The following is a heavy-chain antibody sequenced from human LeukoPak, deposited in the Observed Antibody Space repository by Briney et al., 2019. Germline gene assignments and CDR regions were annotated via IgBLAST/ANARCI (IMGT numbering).Heavy chain of an antibody. J-gene: IGHJ5*02. CDR1: GFTFSSHA. V-gene: IGHV3-23*01. CDR2: MSGSGGST. D-gene: IGHD2-2*01. Sequence: GGSLRLSCAASGFTFSSHAMSWVRQAPGKGLEWVSGMSGSGGSTYYAESVKGRFTISRDNSKNTLSLQMNSLRAEDTAVYYCAKEGEPAAKYNWFDPWGQGTLVTVSS. CDR3: AKEGEPAAKYNWFDP.